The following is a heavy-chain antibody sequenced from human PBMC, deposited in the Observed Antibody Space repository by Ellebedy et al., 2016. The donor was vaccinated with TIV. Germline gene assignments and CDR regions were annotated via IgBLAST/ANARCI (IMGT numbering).Heavy chain of an antibody. CDR1: GGSISSYY. CDR3: ARFPGPSDSSSWYPDAFDI. D-gene: IGHD6-13*01. J-gene: IGHJ3*02. Sequence: SETLSLXCTVSGGSISSYYWSWIRQPAGKGLEWIGRIYTSGSTNYNPSLKSRVTMSVDTSKNQFSLKLSSVTAADTAVYYCARFPGPSDSSSWYPDAFDIWGQGTMVTVSS. CDR2: IYTSGST. V-gene: IGHV4-4*07.